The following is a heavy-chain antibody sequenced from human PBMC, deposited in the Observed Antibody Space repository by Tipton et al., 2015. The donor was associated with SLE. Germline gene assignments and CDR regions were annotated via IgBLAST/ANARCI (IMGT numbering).Heavy chain of an antibody. CDR2: ISSGSDYI. J-gene: IGHJ4*02. D-gene: IGHD3-22*01. Sequence: SLRLSCAASGFTFNNYTMNWVRQAPGKGLEWVSSISSGSDYIYYADSVKGRFTISRDNAKNSLYLQMNSLRAEDTAVYYCASTGDSSGYYLSFDQWGQGTLVTVSS. V-gene: IGHV3-21*03. CDR3: ASTGDSSGYYLSFDQ. CDR1: GFTFNNYT.